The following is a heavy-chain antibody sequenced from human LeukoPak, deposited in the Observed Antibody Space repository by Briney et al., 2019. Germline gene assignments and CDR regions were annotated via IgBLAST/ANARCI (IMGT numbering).Heavy chain of an antibody. CDR2: IYYSGST. J-gene: IGHJ4*02. CDR1: GGSISSGDYY. D-gene: IGHD3-22*01. Sequence: SQTLSLTCTVSGGSISSGDYYWSWIRQPPGKGLEWIGYIYYSGSTYYNPSLKSRVTISVDTSKNQFSLKLSSVTAADTAVYYCARDPVYYDSSGYVDWGQGTLVTVSS. V-gene: IGHV4-30-4*01. CDR3: ARDPVYYDSSGYVD.